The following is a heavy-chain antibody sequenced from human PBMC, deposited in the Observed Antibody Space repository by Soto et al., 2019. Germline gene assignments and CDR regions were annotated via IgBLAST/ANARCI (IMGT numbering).Heavy chain of an antibody. J-gene: IGHJ5*02. Sequence: PSETLSLTCTVSGDSISNYYWAWIRQPPGKGLEWIGYVHSNGNTHHNPSLKSRVTISMDTSKNQFSLNLNSVTAADTAVYYCARGRPDTALIASWGQGTLVTVSS. CDR1: GDSISNYY. D-gene: IGHD5-18*01. CDR2: VHSNGNT. CDR3: ARGRPDTALIAS. V-gene: IGHV4-59*08.